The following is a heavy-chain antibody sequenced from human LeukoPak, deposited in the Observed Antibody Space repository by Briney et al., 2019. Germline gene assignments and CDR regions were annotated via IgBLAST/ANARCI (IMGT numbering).Heavy chain of an antibody. CDR2: IIPIFGTA. Sequence: VKVSCKASGYTFTSYGISWVRQAPGQGLEWMGRIIPIFGTANYAQKFQGRVTITTDESTSTAYMELSSLRSEDTAVYYCARDQMVRTRELDYWGQGTLVTVSS. J-gene: IGHJ4*02. D-gene: IGHD3-10*01. CDR3: ARDQMVRTRELDY. CDR1: GYTFTSYG. V-gene: IGHV1-69*05.